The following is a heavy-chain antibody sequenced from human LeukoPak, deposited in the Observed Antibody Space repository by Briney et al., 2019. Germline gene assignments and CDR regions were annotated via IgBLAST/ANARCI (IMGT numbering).Heavy chain of an antibody. V-gene: IGHV3-21*01. D-gene: IGHD6-25*01. CDR3: ARGIAAQPLDY. Sequence: GGSLRLSCAASGFTFSSYSMNWVRQAPGKGLEWVSSISSSSSYIYYADSAKGRFTISRDNAKNSLYLQMNSLRAEDTAVYYCARGIAAQPLDYWGQGTLVTVSS. J-gene: IGHJ4*02. CDR2: ISSSSSYI. CDR1: GFTFSSYS.